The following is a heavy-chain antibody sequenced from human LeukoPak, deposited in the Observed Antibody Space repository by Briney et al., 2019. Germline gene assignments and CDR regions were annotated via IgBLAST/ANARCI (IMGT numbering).Heavy chain of an antibody. J-gene: IGHJ4*02. CDR3: ARQFGGNSEFDY. D-gene: IGHD4-23*01. CDR2: IHPGDSET. CDR1: GYIFSNWW. V-gene: IGHV5-51*01. Sequence: GESLMISCKGSGYIFSNWWIGWVRQMPGKGLEWMGSIHPGDSETRYSPSFEGQVTMSADKSVTAAYLQWSSLKASDTSTYYCARQFGGNSEFDYWGQGTLVTVSS.